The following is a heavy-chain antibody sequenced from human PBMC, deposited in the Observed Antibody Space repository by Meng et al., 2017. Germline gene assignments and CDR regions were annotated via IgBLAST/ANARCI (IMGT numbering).Heavy chain of an antibody. J-gene: IGHJ4*02. CDR3: ARDLGY. V-gene: IGHV3-23*04. CDR2: ISGSGGST. Sequence: VGVGGGLVPPWGSLRLSWPASGITVSSYAMSWVRQAPGKGLEWVSAISGSGGSTYYADSVKGRFTISRDNSKNTLYLQMNSLRAEDTAVYYCARDLGYWGQGTLVTVSS. D-gene: IGHD3-16*01. CDR1: GITVSSYA.